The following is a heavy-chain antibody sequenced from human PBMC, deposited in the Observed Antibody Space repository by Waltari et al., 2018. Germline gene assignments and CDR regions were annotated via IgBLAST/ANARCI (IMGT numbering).Heavy chain of an antibody. CDR1: GYSISSGYY. Sequence: QVQLQESGPGLVKPSETLSLTCVVSGYSISSGYYWGWIRQPPGKGLEWIGSISQSGSTYLHPVLKNWVNISLDTSKNQFSLKLSSVTAEDTAVYYCAREGDGSGSYPIDYWGQGTLVIVSS. CDR2: ISQSGST. J-gene: IGHJ4*02. V-gene: IGHV4-38-2*02. CDR3: AREGDGSGSYPIDY. D-gene: IGHD3-10*01.